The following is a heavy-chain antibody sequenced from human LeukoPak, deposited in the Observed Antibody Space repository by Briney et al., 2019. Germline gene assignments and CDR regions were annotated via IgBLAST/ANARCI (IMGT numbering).Heavy chain of an antibody. CDR3: ARSRMVYYYDSSGYGDY. CDR1: GFTFSSYW. J-gene: IGHJ4*02. CDR2: IKQDGSEK. V-gene: IGHV3-7*01. D-gene: IGHD3-22*01. Sequence: PGGSLRLSCAVSGFTFSSYWMSWVRQAPGKGLEWVANIKQDGSEKYYVDSVKGRFTISRDNAKNSLYLQMNSLRAEDTAVYYCARSRMVYYYDSSGYGDYWGQGTLVTVSS.